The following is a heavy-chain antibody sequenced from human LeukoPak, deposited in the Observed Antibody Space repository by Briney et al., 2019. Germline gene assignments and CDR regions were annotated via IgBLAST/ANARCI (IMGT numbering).Heavy chain of an antibody. V-gene: IGHV4-34*01. Sequence: SETLSLTCAVYGGSFNGYYWSWIRQPPGKGLEWIGEINHSGSTNYNPSLKSRVTISVDTSKNQFSLKLSSVTAADTAVYYCARKYGSAPNWFDPWGQGTLVTVSS. CDR3: ARKYGSAPNWFDP. J-gene: IGHJ5*02. CDR1: GGSFNGYY. D-gene: IGHD3-10*01. CDR2: INHSGST.